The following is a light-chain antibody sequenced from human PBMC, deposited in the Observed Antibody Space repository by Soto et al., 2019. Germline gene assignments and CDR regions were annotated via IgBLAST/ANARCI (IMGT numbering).Light chain of an antibody. CDR1: QRITTY. CDR2: TSG. V-gene: IGKV1-39*01. CDR3: QQTYSTPYT. Sequence: IHVTQSPSSLSASVGDRITVTCRASQRITTYVNWYQLKPGEAPKLLISTSGTLQRGVPSRFSGSGSGTDFTLTITRLQPADFATYFCQQTYSTPYTFGQGTKLEIK. J-gene: IGKJ2*01.